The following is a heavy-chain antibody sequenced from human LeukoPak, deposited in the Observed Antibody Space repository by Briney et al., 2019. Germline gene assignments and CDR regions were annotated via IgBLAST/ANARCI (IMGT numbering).Heavy chain of an antibody. J-gene: IGHJ4*02. CDR3: AKVSYYDSSGYYGTCDY. D-gene: IGHD3-22*01. Sequence: GGSLRLSCAASGFTFSSYAMSWVRQAPGKGLEWVSAISGSGGSTYYADSVKGRLTISRDNSKNTLYLQMNSLRAGDTAVYYCAKVSYYDSSGYYGTCDYWGQGTLVTVSS. CDR1: GFTFSSYA. CDR2: ISGSGGST. V-gene: IGHV3-23*01.